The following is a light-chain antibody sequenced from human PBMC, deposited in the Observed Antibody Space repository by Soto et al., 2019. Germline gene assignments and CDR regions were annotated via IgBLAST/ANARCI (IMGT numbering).Light chain of an antibody. V-gene: IGLV2-14*01. CDR2: EVT. CDR3: SSYTSSSTQV. J-gene: IGLJ1*01. CDR1: SSDIGGYNY. Sequence: QSVLTQPASVSGSPGQSITISCTGTSSDIGGYNYVSWYQQHPGKAPKVMIYEVTNRPSGVSNRFSGSKSGNTASLTISGLQAEDEADYYCSSYTSSSTQVFGTGTKV.